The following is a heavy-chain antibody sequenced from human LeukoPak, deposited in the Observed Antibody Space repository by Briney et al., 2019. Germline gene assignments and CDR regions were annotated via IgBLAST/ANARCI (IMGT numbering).Heavy chain of an antibody. CDR2: IRYDESDK. CDR1: GFTFSHYG. D-gene: IGHD3-10*01. CDR3: AKDSAFYYIDV. V-gene: IGHV3-30*02. J-gene: IGHJ6*03. Sequence: GGSLRLSCATSGFTFSHYGMHWVRQAPGRGLDWVAHIRYDESDKYYADSVKGRFTISRDISKNTLYLQMNSLKGDDTAVYYCAKDSAFYYIDVWGKGTTVIISS.